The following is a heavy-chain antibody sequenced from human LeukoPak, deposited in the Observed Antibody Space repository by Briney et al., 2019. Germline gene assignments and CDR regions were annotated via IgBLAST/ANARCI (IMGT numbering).Heavy chain of an antibody. CDR2: INHSGST. J-gene: IGHJ3*02. D-gene: IGHD3-10*01. CDR3: ARGGTMVRGIIIHPGAFDI. CDR1: GGSFSGYY. Sequence: SETLSLTCAVYGGSFSGYYWSWIRQPPGKGLEWIGEINHSGSTNYNPSLKSRVTISVDTSKNQFSLKLSSVTAADTAVYYCARGGTMVRGIIIHPGAFDIWGQGTMVTVSS. V-gene: IGHV4-34*01.